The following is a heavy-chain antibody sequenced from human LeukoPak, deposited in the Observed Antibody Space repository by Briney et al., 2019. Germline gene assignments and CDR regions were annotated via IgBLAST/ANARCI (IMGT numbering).Heavy chain of an antibody. J-gene: IGHJ4*02. CDR2: ISSSSSYI. D-gene: IGHD1-26*01. Sequence: GGSLRLSCAASGFTFSSYTMNWVRQAPGKGLEWVSSISSSSSYIYYADSVKGRFTISRDNSKNTLFLQMNSLTAEDTAVYYCAKGEADLDYWGQGTLVTVSS. V-gene: IGHV3-21*01. CDR3: AKGEADLDY. CDR1: GFTFSSYT.